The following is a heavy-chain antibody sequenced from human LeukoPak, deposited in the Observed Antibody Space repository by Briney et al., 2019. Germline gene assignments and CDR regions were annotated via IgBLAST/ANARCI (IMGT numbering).Heavy chain of an antibody. CDR2: ISYDGSNK. CDR1: GCTFSSYG. CDR3: AKDILPRYSSGWTSGFDY. J-gene: IGHJ4*02. V-gene: IGHV3-30*18. D-gene: IGHD6-19*01. Sequence: GGSLRLSCEASGCTFSSYGMHWVRQAPGKGLEWVAVISYDGSNKYYADSVKGRFTISRDNSKNTLYLQMNSLRAEDTAVYYCAKDILPRYSSGWTSGFDYWGQGTLVTVSS.